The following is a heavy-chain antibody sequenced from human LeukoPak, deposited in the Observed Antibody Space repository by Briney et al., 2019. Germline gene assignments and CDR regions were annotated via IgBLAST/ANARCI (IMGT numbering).Heavy chain of an antibody. J-gene: IGHJ4*02. CDR3: ARGRGGYSYGSSFDY. CDR2: IRYDGSNK. V-gene: IGHV3-30*02. CDR1: GFTFSSYG. D-gene: IGHD5-18*01. Sequence: GGSLRLSCAASGFTFSSYGMHWVRQAPGKGLEWVAFIRYDGSNKYYADSVKGRFTISRDNAKNSLYLQMNSLRAEDTAVYYCARGRGGYSYGSSFDYWGQGTLVTVSS.